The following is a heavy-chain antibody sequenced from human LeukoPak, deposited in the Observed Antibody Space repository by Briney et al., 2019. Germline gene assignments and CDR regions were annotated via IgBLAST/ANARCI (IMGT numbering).Heavy chain of an antibody. D-gene: IGHD3-16*01. J-gene: IGHJ5*02. CDR3: ARGGNWFDP. V-gene: IGHV3-21*01. CDR1: GFPFSSYN. Sequence: GGSLRLSCAASGFPFSSYNMNWVRQAPGKGLEWVSSITGSSSSIYHADSLQGRFTISRDNAKNSLYLQMNSLRAEDTAVYYCARGGNWFDPWGQGTLVTVSS. CDR2: ITGSSSSI.